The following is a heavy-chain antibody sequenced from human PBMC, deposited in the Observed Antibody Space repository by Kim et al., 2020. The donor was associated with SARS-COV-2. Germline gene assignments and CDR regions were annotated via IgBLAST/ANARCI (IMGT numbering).Heavy chain of an antibody. D-gene: IGHD6-19*01. CDR1: GYTFTTYS. CDR3: ARDHEAVADTWYYYGMDV. Sequence: ASVKVSCKASGYTFTTYSIHWVRQAPGQRLEWMGWINGGNGNTKYSQNFQGRVTITRDTSASTAYMELSSLRSEDTAVYYCARDHEAVADTWYYYGMDVWGHGTTVTVSS. J-gene: IGHJ6*02. CDR2: INGGNGNT. V-gene: IGHV1-3*01.